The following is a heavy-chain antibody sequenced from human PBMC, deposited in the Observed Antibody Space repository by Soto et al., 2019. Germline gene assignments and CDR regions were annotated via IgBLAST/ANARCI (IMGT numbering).Heavy chain of an antibody. CDR2: IYYSGST. D-gene: IGHD6-13*01. Sequence: SETLSLTCTVSGGSISSYYWSWIRQPPGKGLEWIGYIYYSGSTNYNPSLKSRVTISVDTSKNQFSLKLSSVTAADTAVYYCARRRAAAVDFDYWGQGTLVTVSS. CDR3: ARRRAAAVDFDY. J-gene: IGHJ4*02. V-gene: IGHV4-59*01. CDR1: GGSISSYY.